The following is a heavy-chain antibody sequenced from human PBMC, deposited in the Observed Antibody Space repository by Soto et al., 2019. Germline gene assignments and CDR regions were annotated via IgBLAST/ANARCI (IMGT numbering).Heavy chain of an antibody. CDR3: ASGGGYSYGYIGY. V-gene: IGHV3-74*01. CDR2: INGDGSTT. D-gene: IGHD5-18*01. CDR1: GFTFRSYW. Sequence: GGSLRLSCVASGFTFRSYWMHWVRQAPGKGLVWVSHINGDGSTTSYADSVRGRFTISRDNAKNTVYLQMNSLRDEDTAVYYCASGGGYSYGYIGYWGQGTXVTVSS. J-gene: IGHJ4*02.